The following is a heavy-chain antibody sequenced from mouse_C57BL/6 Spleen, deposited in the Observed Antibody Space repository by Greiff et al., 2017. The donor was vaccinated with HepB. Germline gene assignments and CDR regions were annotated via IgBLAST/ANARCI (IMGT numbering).Heavy chain of an antibody. J-gene: IGHJ2*01. D-gene: IGHD1-1*01. CDR3: ASRYYGSSPFDY. Sequence: EVKLVESGPGLVKPSQSLSLTCSVTGYSITSGYYWNWIRQFPGNKLEWMGYISYDGSNNYNPSLKNRISITRDTSKNQFFLKLNSVTTEDTATYYCASRYYGSSPFDYWGQGTTLTVSS. CDR1: GYSITSGYY. V-gene: IGHV3-6*01. CDR2: ISYDGSN.